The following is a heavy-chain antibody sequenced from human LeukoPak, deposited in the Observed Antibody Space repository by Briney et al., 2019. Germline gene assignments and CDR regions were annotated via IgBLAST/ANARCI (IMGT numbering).Heavy chain of an antibody. CDR2: IYYSGST. CDR1: GGSIGSHY. Sequence: SETLPLTCTVSGGSIGSHYWSWIRQPLGKGLEWIGYIYYSGSTNYNPSLKSRVTISVDTSKNHFSLKLGSVTAADTAVYYCAGGLWSYYYMDVWGKGTTVTVSS. D-gene: IGHD2-21*01. CDR3: AGGLWSYYYMDV. V-gene: IGHV4-59*11. J-gene: IGHJ6*03.